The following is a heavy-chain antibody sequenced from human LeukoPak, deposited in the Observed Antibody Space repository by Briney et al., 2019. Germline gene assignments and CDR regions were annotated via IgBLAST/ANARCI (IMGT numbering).Heavy chain of an antibody. CDR3: AKDLSLRSSDWYPGFDY. J-gene: IGHJ4*01. CDR1: GFTFSSYG. Sequence: GRSLRLSCAASGFTFSSYGMHWVRQAPGKGLEWVAVISYDGSNKYYADSVKGRFTISTDYSKNTLYLQMNSLRAEDTAVYYCAKDLSLRSSDWYPGFDYWGQEPWSPSPQ. D-gene: IGHD6-19*01. CDR2: ISYDGSNK. V-gene: IGHV3-30*18.